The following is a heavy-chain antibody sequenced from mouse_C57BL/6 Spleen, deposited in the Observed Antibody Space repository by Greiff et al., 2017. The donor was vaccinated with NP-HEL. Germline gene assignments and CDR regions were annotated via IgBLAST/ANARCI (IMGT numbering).Heavy chain of an antibody. Sequence: QVQLKQPGAELVKPGASVKLSCKASGYTFTSYWMQWVKQRPGQGLEWIGEIDPSDSYTNYNQKFKGKATLTVDTSSSTAYMQLSSLTSEDSAVYYCARPNYYGSSSLFDYWGQGTTLTVSS. CDR1: GYTFTSYW. J-gene: IGHJ2*01. CDR3: ARPNYYGSSSLFDY. V-gene: IGHV1-50*01. CDR2: IDPSDSYT. D-gene: IGHD1-1*01.